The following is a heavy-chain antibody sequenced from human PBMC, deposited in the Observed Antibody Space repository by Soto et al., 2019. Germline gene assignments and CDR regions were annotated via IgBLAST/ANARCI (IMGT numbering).Heavy chain of an antibody. Sequence: QVQLVQSGAEVKKPGSSVKVSCKASGGTFSNYAFSWVRQVPGQGLEWMGGIIPIFETTNYAQKFQGRVTITADEATSTTYMELSHLSSEDTAVFFCARDMIPAAISYRYYPMDVWGQGTKVTVSS. J-gene: IGHJ6*02. CDR3: ARDMIPAAISYRYYPMDV. CDR2: IIPIFETT. V-gene: IGHV1-69*01. CDR1: GGTFSNYA. D-gene: IGHD2-2*01.